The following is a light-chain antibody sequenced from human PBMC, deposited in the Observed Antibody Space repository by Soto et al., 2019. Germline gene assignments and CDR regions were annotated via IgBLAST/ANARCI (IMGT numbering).Light chain of an antibody. CDR1: SSDVGTYNY. Sequence: QSALTQPASVSGSPGQSITISCTGTSSDVGTYNYVPWYQQHPGKAPKLMIYDVSNRPSGVSDRFSGSKSGNTASLTISGLQAEDEADYYCSSYTSSSTSVVFGGGTKLTVL. CDR2: DVS. CDR3: SSYTSSSTSVV. V-gene: IGLV2-14*03. J-gene: IGLJ2*01.